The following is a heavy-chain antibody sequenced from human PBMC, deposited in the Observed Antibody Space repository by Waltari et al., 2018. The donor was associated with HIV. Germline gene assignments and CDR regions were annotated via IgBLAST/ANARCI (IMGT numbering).Heavy chain of an antibody. Sequence: EVQLVESGGALVQAGGSLRLSCAASGFTFSSHWMHWVRQAPGKGLVGVARINGDGSGTSYADSVRGRFSISRENAENSLHLHMNSVRPEDTGLYYCTREGVETTAPADYWGQGTLVTVSS. J-gene: IGHJ4*02. CDR2: INGDGSGT. D-gene: IGHD4-17*01. V-gene: IGHV3-74*01. CDR3: TREGVETTAPADY. CDR1: GFTFSSHW.